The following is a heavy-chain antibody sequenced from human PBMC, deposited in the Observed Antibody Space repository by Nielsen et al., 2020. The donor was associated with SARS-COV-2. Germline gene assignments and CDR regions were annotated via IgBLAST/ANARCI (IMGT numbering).Heavy chain of an antibody. V-gene: IGHV3-30*04. J-gene: IGHJ3*02. CDR3: ASAYSYGSDTFDI. CDR1: GFSFSDYA. D-gene: IGHD5-18*01. CDR2: ISYDGSEK. Sequence: GESLKISCAASGFSFSDYAIHWVRQAPGKGLEWVAVISYDGSEKYYGDSVKGRLTISRDNSESTLYLQMNGLRAEDTAIYYCASAYSYGSDTFDIWGQGTVVTVSS.